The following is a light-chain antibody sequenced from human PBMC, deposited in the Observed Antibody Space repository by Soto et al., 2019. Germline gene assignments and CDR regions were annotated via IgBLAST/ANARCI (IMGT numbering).Light chain of an antibody. CDR2: EVS. V-gene: IGLV2-8*01. Sequence: QSALTQPPSASGSPGQSVTISCTGTSSDVGAYNYVSWYQFHAGKAPKLIVYEVSKRPSDVPDRFSASKSGNTASLTVSGLQTEDEADYYCSSYAGSNNYVFGSGTKLTAL. J-gene: IGLJ1*01. CDR1: SSDVGAYNY. CDR3: SSYAGSNNYV.